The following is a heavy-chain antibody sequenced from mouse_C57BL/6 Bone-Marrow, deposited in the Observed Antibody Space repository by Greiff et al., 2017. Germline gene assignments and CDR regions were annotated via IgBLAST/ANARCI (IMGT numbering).Heavy chain of an antibody. CDR1: GYTFTSYW. CDR2: IHPNSGST. Sequence: QVQLQQPGAELVKPGASVKLSCKASGYTFTSYWMHWVKQRPGQGLEWIGMIHPNSGSTNYNEKFKSKATLTLDKSSSTAYMQLSSLTSEDSAVYYCARWDSSGYWLAYWGQGTLVTVSA. J-gene: IGHJ3*01. V-gene: IGHV1-64*01. D-gene: IGHD3-2*02. CDR3: ARWDSSGYWLAY.